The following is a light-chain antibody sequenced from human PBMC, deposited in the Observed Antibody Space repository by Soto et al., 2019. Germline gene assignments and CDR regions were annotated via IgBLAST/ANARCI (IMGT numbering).Light chain of an antibody. CDR1: SSDVGGYNY. CDR2: DVS. CDR3: SSYTISSPHVV. J-gene: IGLJ2*01. V-gene: IGLV2-14*01. Sequence: QSVLTQPASVSGSPGQSITISCTGTSSDVGGYNYVSWYQQHPGKAPKLMIYDVSNRPSGVSNRFSGSKSGNTASLTISGRQAEDEADYYCSSYTISSPHVVFGGGTQLTVL.